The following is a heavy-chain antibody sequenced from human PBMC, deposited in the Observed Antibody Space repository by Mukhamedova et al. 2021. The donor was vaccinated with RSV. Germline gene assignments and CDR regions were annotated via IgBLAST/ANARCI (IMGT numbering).Heavy chain of an antibody. Sequence: GVEWIGSIYYSGSTYYNPSLKSRVTISVDTSKNQFSLKLSSVTAADTAVYYCAREDPRDVWGQGTTVTVSS. CDR2: IYYSGST. V-gene: IGHV4-39*07. CDR3: AREDPRDV. J-gene: IGHJ6*02.